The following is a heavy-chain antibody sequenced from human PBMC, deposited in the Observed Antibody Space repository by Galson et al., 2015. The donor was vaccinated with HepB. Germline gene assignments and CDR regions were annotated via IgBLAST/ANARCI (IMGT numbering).Heavy chain of an antibody. Sequence: QSGAEVKKPGESLRISCKGSGYSFTSYWISWVRQMPGKGLEWMGRIDPSDSYTNYSPSFQGHVTISADKSISTAYLQWSSLKASDTAMYYCARLRASGYDNPYYYYGMDVWGQGTTVTVSS. CDR3: ARLRASGYDNPYYYYGMDV. V-gene: IGHV5-10-1*01. CDR1: GYSFTSYW. J-gene: IGHJ6*02. CDR2: IDPSDSYT. D-gene: IGHD5-12*01.